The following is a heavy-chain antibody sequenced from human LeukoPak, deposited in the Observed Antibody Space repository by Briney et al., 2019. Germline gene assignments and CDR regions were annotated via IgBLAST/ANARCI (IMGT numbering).Heavy chain of an antibody. Sequence: SETLSLTCTVSGGSISSSSYYWGWIRQPPGKGLEWIGSIYYSGSTYYNPSLKSRVTISVDRSKNQFSLKLSSVTAADTAVYYCARSYGSGMFVEFDPWGQGTLVTVSS. CDR2: IYYSGST. V-gene: IGHV4-39*07. CDR3: ARSYGSGMFVEFDP. D-gene: IGHD3-10*01. CDR1: GGSISSSSYY. J-gene: IGHJ5*02.